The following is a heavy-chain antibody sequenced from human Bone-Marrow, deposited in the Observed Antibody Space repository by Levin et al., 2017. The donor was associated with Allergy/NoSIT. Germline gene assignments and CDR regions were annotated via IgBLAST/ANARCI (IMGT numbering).Heavy chain of an antibody. V-gene: IGHV4-59*01. CDR1: CGSIGSYY. CDR3: AREGSDRGIIGY. CDR2: LYNSGST. J-gene: IGHJ4*02. Sequence: SQTLSLTCTVSCGSIGSYYWSWIRQPPGKGLEWIGYLYNSGSTSYNPSLKSRVTISVDTSKSQLSLKLSSVTAADTAVYYCAREGSDRGIIGYWGQGTLVTVSS. D-gene: IGHD3-10*01.